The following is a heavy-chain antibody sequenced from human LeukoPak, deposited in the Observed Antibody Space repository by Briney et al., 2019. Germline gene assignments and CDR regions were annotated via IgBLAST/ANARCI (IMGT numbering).Heavy chain of an antibody. D-gene: IGHD1-26*01. Sequence: QAGGSLRLSCAASGFTFSSYSMNWVRQPPGKGLEWVSYISSSSSTIYYADSVKGRFTISRDNAKNSLYLQMNSLRAEDTAVYYCARDRGSGRTGYLDYWGQGTLVSVSS. J-gene: IGHJ4*02. CDR3: ARDRGSGRTGYLDY. CDR1: GFTFSSYS. V-gene: IGHV3-48*04. CDR2: ISSSSSTI.